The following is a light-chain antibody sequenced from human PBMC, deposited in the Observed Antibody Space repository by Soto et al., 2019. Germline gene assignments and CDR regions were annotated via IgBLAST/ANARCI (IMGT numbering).Light chain of an antibody. V-gene: IGKV3-20*01. CDR3: QQYGSSPPIT. CDR2: GAS. J-gene: IGKJ5*01. Sequence: EIGLTQSPGTLSLSTGERATLSCRASQSVSSSYLAWYQQKPGQATSLLIYGASSRATGIPDRFSGSGSGTDFTLTISRLEPEDFAVYYCQQYGSSPPITFGQGTRLEIK. CDR1: QSVSSSY.